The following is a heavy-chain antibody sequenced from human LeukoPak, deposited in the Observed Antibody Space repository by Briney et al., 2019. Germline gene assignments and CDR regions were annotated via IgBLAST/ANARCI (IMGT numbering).Heavy chain of an antibody. CDR1: GFTFTSSA. V-gene: IGHV1-58*02. CDR3: AATRRDGYNFFDY. Sequence: VASVKVSCKASGFTFTSSAMQWVRQARGQRLEWIGWIVVGSGNTNYARKFQERVTITRDMSTSTAYMELSSLRSEDTAVYYCAATRRDGYNFFDYWGQGTLVTVSS. D-gene: IGHD5-24*01. J-gene: IGHJ4*02. CDR2: IVVGSGNT.